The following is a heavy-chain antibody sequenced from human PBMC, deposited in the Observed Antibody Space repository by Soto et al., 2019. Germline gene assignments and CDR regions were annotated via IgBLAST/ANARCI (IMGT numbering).Heavy chain of an antibody. D-gene: IGHD3-3*01. CDR3: ARDWRGAEGFDP. Sequence: QVQLVQSGPEVKKPGASVKISCKASGYTFHTYGFTWVRQAPGQGLAWMGWIGAHNGDTNYVQKFQGRVTMTTETSTTTSNMELRNLTSDDTAVYFCARDWRGAEGFDPWGQGTLVTVSS. V-gene: IGHV1-18*01. J-gene: IGHJ5*02. CDR2: IGAHNGDT. CDR1: GYTFHTYG.